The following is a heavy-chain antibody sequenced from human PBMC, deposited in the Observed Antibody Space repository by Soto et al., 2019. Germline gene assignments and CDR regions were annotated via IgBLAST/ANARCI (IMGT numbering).Heavy chain of an antibody. CDR1: GGSFSGYY. Sequence: PSETLSLTCAVYGGSFSGYYWSWIRQPPGKGLEWIGEINHSGSTNYNPSLKSRVTISVDTSKNQFSLKLSSVTAADTAVYYCARDFYDYTYMDVWGKGTTVTVSS. D-gene: IGHD4-4*01. V-gene: IGHV4-34*01. J-gene: IGHJ6*03. CDR3: ARDFYDYTYMDV. CDR2: INHSGST.